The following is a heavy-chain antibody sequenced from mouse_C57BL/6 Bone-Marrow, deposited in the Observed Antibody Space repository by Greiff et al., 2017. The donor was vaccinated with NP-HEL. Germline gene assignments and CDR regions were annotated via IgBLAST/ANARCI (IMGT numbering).Heavy chain of an antibody. Sequence: EVKLMESGGGLVKPGGSLKLSCAASGFTFSDYGMHWVRQAPEKGLEWVAYISSGSSTIYYADTVKGRFTISRDNAKNTLFLQMTSLRSEDTAMYYCARFGFPWYFDVWGTGTTVTVSS. CDR2: ISSGSSTI. V-gene: IGHV5-17*01. CDR3: ARFGFPWYFDV. CDR1: GFTFSDYG. J-gene: IGHJ1*03.